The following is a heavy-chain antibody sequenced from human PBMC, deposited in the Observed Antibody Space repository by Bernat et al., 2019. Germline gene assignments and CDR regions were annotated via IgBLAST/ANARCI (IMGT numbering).Heavy chain of an antibody. CDR3: ARMEKYGSGWYLHWYFDL. Sequence: QVQLQESGPGLVKPSGTLSLTCAVYGGSFSGYYWSWIRQPPGKGLEWIGEINHSGSTNYNPSLKSRVTTSVDTSKNQFSLKLSSVTAADTAVYYCARMEKYGSGWYLHWYFDLWGRGTLVTVSS. CDR1: GGSFSGYY. CDR2: INHSGST. V-gene: IGHV4-34*01. J-gene: IGHJ2*01. D-gene: IGHD6-19*01.